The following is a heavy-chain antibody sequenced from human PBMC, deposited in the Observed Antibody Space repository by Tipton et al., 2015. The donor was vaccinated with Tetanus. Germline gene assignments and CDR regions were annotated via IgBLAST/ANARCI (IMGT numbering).Heavy chain of an antibody. J-gene: IGHJ5*02. D-gene: IGHD6-6*01. CDR2: IYYSGST. CDR1: GGSISGSNYF. CDR3: ARDQGGGRVVRLNWFDP. Sequence: LSLTCSVSGGSISGSNYFWNWIRQQPGKGPEWIGYIYYSGSTHYNPSLKGRLTMSVDTSKNQFSLKLSSVTAADTAVYYCARDQGGGRVVRLNWFDPWGQGILVTVSS. V-gene: IGHV4-31*03.